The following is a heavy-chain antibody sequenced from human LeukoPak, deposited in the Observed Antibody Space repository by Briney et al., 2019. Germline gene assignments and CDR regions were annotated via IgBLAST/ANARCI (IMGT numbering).Heavy chain of an antibody. D-gene: IGHD2-2*01. CDR3: AKGAYQLLFYYYYYMDV. J-gene: IGHJ6*03. V-gene: IGHV3-43*01. Sequence: GGSLRLSCAASGFTFDDYTMHWVRQAPGKGLEWVSLISWDGGSTYYADSVKGRFTISRDNSKNSLYLQMNSLRTEDTALYYCAKGAYQLLFYYYYYMDVWGKGTTVAVSS. CDR2: ISWDGGST. CDR1: GFTFDDYT.